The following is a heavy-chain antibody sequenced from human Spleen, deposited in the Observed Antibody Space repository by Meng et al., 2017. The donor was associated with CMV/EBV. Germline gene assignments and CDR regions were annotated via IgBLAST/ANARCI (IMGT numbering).Heavy chain of an antibody. CDR3: ARVIGNWYNWFDP. Sequence: GESLKISCAASGFTFSDHCMDWVRQAPGKGLEWLGRTRNKVYSYTTEYAASVKGRFTISRDNAKNSLYLQMNSLRAEDTALYYCARVIGNWYNWFDPWGQGTLVTVSS. V-gene: IGHV3-72*01. J-gene: IGHJ5*02. D-gene: IGHD1-1*01. CDR1: GFTFSDHC. CDR2: TRNKVYSYTT.